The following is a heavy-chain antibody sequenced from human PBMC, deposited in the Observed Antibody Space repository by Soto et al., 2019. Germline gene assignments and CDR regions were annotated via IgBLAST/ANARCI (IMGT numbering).Heavy chain of an antibody. J-gene: IGHJ6*03. V-gene: IGHV3-23*01. D-gene: IGHD1-7*01. CDR3: AKSTPELFYYYYYMDV. CDR1: GFTFSSYA. CDR2: ISGSGGST. Sequence: GGSLRLSCAASGFTFSSYAMSWVRQAPGKGLEWVSAISGSGGSTYYADSVKGRFTISRDNSKNTLYLQMNSLRAEDTAVYYCAKSTPELFYYYYYMDVWGKGTTVTVSS.